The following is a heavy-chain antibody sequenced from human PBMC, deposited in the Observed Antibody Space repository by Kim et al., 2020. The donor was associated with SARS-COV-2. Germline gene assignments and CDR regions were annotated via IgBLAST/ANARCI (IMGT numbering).Heavy chain of an antibody. CDR3: ARFIMGGSSELAFDI. D-gene: IGHD1-26*01. CDR2: VSDSGST. Sequence: SETLSLTCSVSGVSINSYFWIWVRQPPGKGLEYIGYVSDSGSTKYAPSLKSRVTISVDTSENHFSLKLTSVTAADTAVYYCARFIMGGSSELAFDIWGQG. V-gene: IGHV4-59*12. CDR1: GVSINSYF. J-gene: IGHJ3*02.